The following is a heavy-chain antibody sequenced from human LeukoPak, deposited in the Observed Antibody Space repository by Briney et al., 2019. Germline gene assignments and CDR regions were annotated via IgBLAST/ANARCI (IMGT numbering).Heavy chain of an antibody. CDR3: AREGSTYPFDY. J-gene: IGHJ4*02. CDR2: ISSSGSTI. Sequence: PGGSLRPSCAASGFTFSSYEMNWVRQAPGKGLEWVSHISSSGSTIYYADSVKGRFTISRDNAKNSLYLQMNSLRAEDTAVYYCAREGSTYPFDYWGQGTLVTVSS. CDR1: GFTFSSYE. D-gene: IGHD2-15*01. V-gene: IGHV3-48*03.